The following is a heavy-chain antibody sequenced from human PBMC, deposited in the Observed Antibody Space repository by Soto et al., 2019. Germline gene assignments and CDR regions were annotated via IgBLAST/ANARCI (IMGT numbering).Heavy chain of an antibody. Sequence: QVQLVESGGGVVQPGRSLRLSCAASGFTFSSYGMHWVRQAPGKGLEWVAVIWYDGSNKYYADSVKGRFTISRDNSKNPLYLKMKGLGAEDTAGYYWANIPIGEGGMAVGGQGTTVTVSS. J-gene: IGHJ6*02. CDR2: IWYDGSNK. CDR1: GFTFSSYG. V-gene: IGHV3-33*06. D-gene: IGHD3-10*01. CDR3: ANIPIGEGGMAV.